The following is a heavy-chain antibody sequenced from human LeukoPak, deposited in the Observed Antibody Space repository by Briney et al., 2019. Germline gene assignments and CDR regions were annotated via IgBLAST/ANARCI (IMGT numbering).Heavy chain of an antibody. D-gene: IGHD3-10*01. CDR3: TRGALTERGYYYGSNFVVTAISSYDY. J-gene: IGHJ4*02. Sequence: GGSLRLSCTASGFTFGDYAMSWFRQAPGKGLEWVGFIRSKAYGGTTEYAASVKGRFTISRDDSKSIAYLQMNSLKTEDTAVYYCTRGALTERGYYYGSNFVVTAISSYDYWGQGTLVTVSS. CDR2: IRSKAYGGTT. CDR1: GFTFGDYA. V-gene: IGHV3-49*03.